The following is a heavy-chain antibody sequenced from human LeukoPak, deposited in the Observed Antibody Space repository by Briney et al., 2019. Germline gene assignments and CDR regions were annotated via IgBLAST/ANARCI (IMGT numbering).Heavy chain of an antibody. J-gene: IGHJ4*02. CDR2: ISGSGGTT. CDR1: GFTFSSYW. Sequence: GGSLRLSRAASGFTFSSYWMSWVRQTPGKGLEWVSAISGSGGTTYYADSVKGRFTISRDNSKNTLYLQMNSLRAEDTAVYYCARDRSGYGDAPFDYWGQGTLVTVSS. CDR3: ARDRSGYGDAPFDY. V-gene: IGHV3-23*01. D-gene: IGHD5-12*01.